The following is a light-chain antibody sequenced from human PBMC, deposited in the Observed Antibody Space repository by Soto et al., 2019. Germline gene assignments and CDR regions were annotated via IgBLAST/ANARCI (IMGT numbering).Light chain of an antibody. V-gene: IGKV3-15*01. CDR1: QSLSSN. Sequence: EIVLTQSPAALSVSPGERATLSCRATQSLSSNLAWYQQRPGQPPRLLIYGASTRATGIPARFSGRGSGTEFTLSISSLQSEDFAVYYWQQYNNWPEFTLGPGTKVDLK. CDR2: GAS. CDR3: QQYNNWPEFT. J-gene: IGKJ3*01.